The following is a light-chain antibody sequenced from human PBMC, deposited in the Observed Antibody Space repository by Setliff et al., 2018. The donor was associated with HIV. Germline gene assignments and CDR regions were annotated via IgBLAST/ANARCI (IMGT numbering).Light chain of an antibody. J-gene: IGLJ1*01. CDR2: EVT. Sequence: QPALTQPRSVSGSPGQSVTIPCTGTSSDVGNYNYVSWYQQHPGKAPKLMIYEVTKRPSGVPDRFSGSKSGNTASLTISGLQAEDEADYYCSSYAGSYTSLFVFGTGTKVTVL. V-gene: IGLV2-11*01. CDR1: SSDVGNYNY. CDR3: SSYAGSYTSLFV.